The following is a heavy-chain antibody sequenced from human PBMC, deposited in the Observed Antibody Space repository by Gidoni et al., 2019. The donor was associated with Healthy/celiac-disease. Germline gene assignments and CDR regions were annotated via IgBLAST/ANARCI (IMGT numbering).Heavy chain of an antibody. V-gene: IGHV3-33*01. D-gene: IGHD4-17*01. CDR3: ASLDYGGNASPAFDY. CDR2: ICYDGSNK. Sequence: QVQLVESGGGVVQPGRSLRLSCAASGFTFSSYGMHWVRQAPGKGLEWVAVICYDGSNKYYADSVKGRFTISRDNSKNTLYLQMNSLRAEDTAVYYCASLDYGGNASPAFDYWGQGTLVTVSS. CDR1: GFTFSSYG. J-gene: IGHJ4*02.